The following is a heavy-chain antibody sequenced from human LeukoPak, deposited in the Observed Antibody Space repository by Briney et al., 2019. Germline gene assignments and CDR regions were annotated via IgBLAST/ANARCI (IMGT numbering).Heavy chain of an antibody. CDR2: ISPDGSTT. D-gene: IGHD1-14*01. V-gene: IGHV3-74*01. CDR1: GFTVSSYW. Sequence: ESGGSLRLSCAASGFTVSSYWMHWVRQTPGKGLVWVSRISPDGSTTNYADPVKGRFTISRDNAKSTLYLQMNSLRAEDTAVYYCARGIKGGHGPDYWGQGTLVTVSS. J-gene: IGHJ4*02. CDR3: ARGIKGGHGPDY.